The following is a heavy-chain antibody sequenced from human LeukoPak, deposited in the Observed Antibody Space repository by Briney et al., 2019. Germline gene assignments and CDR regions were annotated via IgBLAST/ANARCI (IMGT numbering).Heavy chain of an antibody. CDR3: ARVWYSGSYPVDY. D-gene: IGHD1-26*01. CDR2: IRYDGSNK. Sequence: SGGSLRLSCAASEFTFSSYGMHWVRQAPGKGLEWVAFIRYDGSNKYYADSVKGRFTISRDNSKNTLYLQMNSLRAEDTAVYYCARVWYSGSYPVDYWGQGTLVTVSS. J-gene: IGHJ4*02. V-gene: IGHV3-30*02. CDR1: EFTFSSYG.